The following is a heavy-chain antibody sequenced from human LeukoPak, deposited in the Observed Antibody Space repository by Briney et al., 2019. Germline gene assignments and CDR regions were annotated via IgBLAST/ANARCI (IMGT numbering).Heavy chain of an antibody. D-gene: IGHD3-10*01. Sequence: GGSLRLSCAASGFTFSSYAMSWVRQAPGKGLEWVSAISGSGGSTYYADSVKGRFTISRDSSKNTLYLQMSSLRAEDTAVYYCAKVPTYYYGSGSSYYFDYWGQGTLVTVSS. J-gene: IGHJ4*02. CDR1: GFTFSSYA. CDR3: AKVPTYYYGSGSSYYFDY. CDR2: ISGSGGST. V-gene: IGHV3-23*01.